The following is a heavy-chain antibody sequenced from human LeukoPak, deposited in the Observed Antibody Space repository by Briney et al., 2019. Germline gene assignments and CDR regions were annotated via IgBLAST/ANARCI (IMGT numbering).Heavy chain of an antibody. V-gene: IGHV3-48*03. D-gene: IGHD6-13*01. CDR1: GFTFSNYG. CDR3: AREYSSTWYAGRGLFDY. CDR2: ISSSGSTI. J-gene: IGHJ4*02. Sequence: GGSLRLSCAASGFTFSNYGMNWVRQAPGKGLEWLSHISSSGSTINYADSVKGRVTISRDNAKNSLYLQMSSLRAEDTAIYYCAREYSSTWYAGRGLFDYWGQGTLVTVSS.